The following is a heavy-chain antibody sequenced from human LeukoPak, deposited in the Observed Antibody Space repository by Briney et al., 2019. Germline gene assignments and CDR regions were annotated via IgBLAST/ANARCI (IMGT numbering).Heavy chain of an antibody. D-gene: IGHD4-17*01. CDR2: IYYSGST. CDR1: GGSISSYY. Sequence: SETLSLTCTVSGGSISSYYWSWIRQPPGKGLEWIGYIYYSGSTKYNPSLKSRVTISVDTSKNQFSLKLSSVTAADTAVYYCARDVGVNYGDYGLDYWGQGTLVTVSS. CDR3: ARDVGVNYGDYGLDY. V-gene: IGHV4-59*01. J-gene: IGHJ4*02.